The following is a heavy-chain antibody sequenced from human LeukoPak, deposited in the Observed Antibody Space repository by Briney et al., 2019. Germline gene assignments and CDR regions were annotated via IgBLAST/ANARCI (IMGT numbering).Heavy chain of an antibody. CDR2: VSANGSNK. CDR1: GFRFDNFA. CDR3: ARDGRYGSGAMGFFDY. Sequence: GRSLRLSCTASGFRFDNFAIQWVRQAPGKGLVWVAVVSANGSNKYYGDSLRGRFTVSRDNSKDTVYLQINSVRSEDAAVYYCARDGRYGSGAMGFFDYWGQGALVTVPS. J-gene: IGHJ4*02. V-gene: IGHV3-30*04. D-gene: IGHD3-10*01.